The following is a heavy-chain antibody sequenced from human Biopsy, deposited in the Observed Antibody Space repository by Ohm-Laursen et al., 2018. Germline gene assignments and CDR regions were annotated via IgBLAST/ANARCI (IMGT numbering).Heavy chain of an antibody. D-gene: IGHD1-1*01. CDR3: AKGRVGNSGSLDI. Sequence: SLRLSCSASGFTFSRYAMHWVRQAPGKGLEWVAIIWYDGSNKYYADSVKGRFTISRDDSKNTLYLQMNSLRAEDTAIYYCAKGRVGNSGSLDIWGHGTMVTVSS. J-gene: IGHJ3*02. CDR1: GFTFSRYA. CDR2: IWYDGSNK. V-gene: IGHV3-33*06.